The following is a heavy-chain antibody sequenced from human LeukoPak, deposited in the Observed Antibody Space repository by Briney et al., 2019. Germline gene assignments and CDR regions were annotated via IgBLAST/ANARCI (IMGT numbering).Heavy chain of an antibody. CDR1: GGSISSYY. V-gene: IGHV4-4*09. CDR3: ARSGDSSAYYSF. Sequence: SETLSLTCTVSGGSISSYYWSWIRQPPGKGLEWIGYIYTSGSTNYNPSLKSRVTISADTSKNQFSLKLSSVTAADTAVYYCARSGDSSAYYSFWGQGILVTVPQ. J-gene: IGHJ4*02. D-gene: IGHD3-22*01. CDR2: IYTSGST.